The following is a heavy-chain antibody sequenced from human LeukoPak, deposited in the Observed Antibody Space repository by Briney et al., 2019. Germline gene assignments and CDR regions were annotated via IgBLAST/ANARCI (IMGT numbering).Heavy chain of an antibody. Sequence: GGSLRLSCVASGFTFSSYGMNWVRQAPGKVLEWVSSSAGSGGGGGTYYADSVKGRFTISRDSSKNTLFLHMSSLRVEDTAVYYCAKGTTGHCSGATCYPFDMWGQGTVVTVSS. V-gene: IGHV3-23*01. CDR3: AKGTTGHCSGATCYPFDM. CDR1: GFTFSSYG. J-gene: IGHJ3*02. D-gene: IGHD2-15*01. CDR2: SAGSGGGGGT.